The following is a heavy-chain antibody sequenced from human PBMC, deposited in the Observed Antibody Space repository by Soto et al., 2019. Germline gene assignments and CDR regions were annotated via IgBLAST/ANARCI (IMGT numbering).Heavy chain of an antibody. J-gene: IGHJ4*02. Sequence: GGSLRLSCAASAFTFSSYWMHLVRQAPGKGLVWVSRINSDGSSTSYADSVKGRFTISRDNAKNTLYLQMNSLRAEDTAVYYCARARVIRDYYFDYWGQGTRVTVSS. CDR1: AFTFSSYW. CDR3: ARARVIRDYYFDY. D-gene: IGHD3-22*01. V-gene: IGHV3-74*01. CDR2: INSDGSST.